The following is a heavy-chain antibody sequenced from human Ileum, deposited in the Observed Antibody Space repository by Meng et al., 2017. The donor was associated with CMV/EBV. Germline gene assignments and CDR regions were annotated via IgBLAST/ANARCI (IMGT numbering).Heavy chain of an antibody. J-gene: IGHJ4*02. CDR2: IYSVSST. CDR1: GFTVSRNY. D-gene: IGHD3-16*01. V-gene: IGHV3-53*01. Sequence: GGSLRLSCAASGFTVSRNYMSWVRQAPGKGLEWVSVIYSVSSTYYADSVKGRFTISTDNSKNTLYLQMNSLRAEDTALYYCARGGRGNSFYFPFDCWGQGTLVTVSS. CDR3: ARGGRGNSFYFPFDC.